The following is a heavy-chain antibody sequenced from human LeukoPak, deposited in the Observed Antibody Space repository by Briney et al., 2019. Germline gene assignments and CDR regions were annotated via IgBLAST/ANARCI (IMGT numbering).Heavy chain of an antibody. Sequence: SETLSLTCAVYGGSFSGYYWSWIRQPPGKGLEWIGSIYYSGSTYYNPSLKSRVTISVDTSKNQFSLKLSSVTAADTAVYYCARPNHPALAEAFDIWGQGTMVTVSS. CDR2: IYYSGST. CDR3: ARPNHPALAEAFDI. D-gene: IGHD3-3*02. J-gene: IGHJ3*02. V-gene: IGHV4-34*01. CDR1: GGSFSGYY.